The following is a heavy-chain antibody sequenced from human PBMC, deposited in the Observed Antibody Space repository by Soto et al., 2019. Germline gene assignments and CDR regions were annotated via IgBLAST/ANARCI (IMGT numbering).Heavy chain of an antibody. J-gene: IGHJ4*02. V-gene: IGHV3-21*01. CDR2: ISSSSTYT. Sequence: PGGSLRLSFAASGFTFSTSTMNWVRQAPGQGLEWGSSISSSSTYTYYAASVKGRFTISRDNAKNSLYLQMNTLRAEDTAVYYCARVGSPGYCSGGYCPPPEYWGQGTLVTVSS. CDR1: GFTFSTST. CDR3: ARVGSPGYCSGGYCPPPEY. D-gene: IGHD2-15*01.